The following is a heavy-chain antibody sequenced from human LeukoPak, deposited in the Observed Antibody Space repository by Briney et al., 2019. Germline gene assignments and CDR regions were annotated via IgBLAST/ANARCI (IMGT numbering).Heavy chain of an antibody. CDR1: GFTFSSYE. J-gene: IGHJ5*02. CDR2: ISNSGSIR. D-gene: IGHD3-10*01. CDR3: ARDYVSGSFGP. V-gene: IGHV3-48*03. Sequence: PGGSLRLSCAASGFTFSSYEMNWVRQAPGKGLEWVSYISNSGSIRKYADSVKGRFTISRDNAKNSLYLQMNSLRAEDTAVYYCARDYVSGSFGPWGQGTLVTVSS.